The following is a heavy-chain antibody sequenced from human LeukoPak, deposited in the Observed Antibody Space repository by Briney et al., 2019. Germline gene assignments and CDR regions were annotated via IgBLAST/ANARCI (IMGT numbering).Heavy chain of an antibody. J-gene: IGHJ5*02. D-gene: IGHD1-26*01. CDR1: GGSISSSSYY. V-gene: IGHV4-39*07. CDR3: ARGRGVGATGGWFDP. Sequence: NTSETLSLTCTVSGGSISSSSYYWGWIRQPPGKGLEWIGEINHSGSTNYNPSLKSRVTISVDTSKNQFSLKLSSVTAADTAVYYCARGRGVGATGGWFDPWGQGTLVTVSS. CDR2: INHSGST.